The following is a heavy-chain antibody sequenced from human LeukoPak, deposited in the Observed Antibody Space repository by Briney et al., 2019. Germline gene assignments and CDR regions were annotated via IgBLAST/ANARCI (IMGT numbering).Heavy chain of an antibody. D-gene: IGHD6-6*01. CDR2: INHSGST. CDR1: GGSFCGYY. CDR3: ATSIAARSKFDY. J-gene: IGHJ4*02. V-gene: IGHV4-34*01. Sequence: SETLSLTCAVYGGSFCGYYWSWIRQPPGKGLEWIGEINHSGSTNYNPSLKSRVTISVDTSKNQFSLKLSSVTAADTAVYYCATSIAARSKFDYWGQGTLVTVSS.